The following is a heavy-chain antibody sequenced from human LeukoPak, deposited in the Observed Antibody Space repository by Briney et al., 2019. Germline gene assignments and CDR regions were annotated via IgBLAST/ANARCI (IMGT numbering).Heavy chain of an antibody. CDR2: TSRSGGTI. V-gene: IGHV3-11*01. J-gene: IGHJ3*02. CDR3: ARAAYYYDSSGYDDAFDI. CDR1: GFTFSDYC. Sequence: PGGSLRFSCAASGFTFSDYCMNWIRQAPGKGLEWVSYTSRSGGTIYYADSVKGRFTISRDNAKNSLYLQMNSLRAEDTAVYYCARAAYYYDSSGYDDAFDIWGQGTMVTVSS. D-gene: IGHD3-22*01.